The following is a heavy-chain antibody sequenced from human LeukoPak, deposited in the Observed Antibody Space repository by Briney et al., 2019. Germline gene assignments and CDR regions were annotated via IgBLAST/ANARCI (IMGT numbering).Heavy chain of an antibody. CDR3: ARDQGSTVTYGMDV. CDR1: GGTFSSYA. D-gene: IGHD4-17*01. Sequence: SVKVSCKASGGTFSSYAISWVRQAPGQGLEWMGGIIPIFGTANYAQKFQGRVTITADESTSTAYMELNSLRSEDTAVYYCARDQGSTVTYGMDVWGKGTTVTVSS. CDR2: IIPIFGTA. J-gene: IGHJ6*04. V-gene: IGHV1-69*13.